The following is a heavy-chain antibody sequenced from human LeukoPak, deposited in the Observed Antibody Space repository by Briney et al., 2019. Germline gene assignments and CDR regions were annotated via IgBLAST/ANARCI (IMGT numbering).Heavy chain of an antibody. CDR2: IFYRGAT. Sequence: SETLSLTCIVSGGFISSYYWNWIRQPPGKGLEWIGNIFYRGATNYNPSLKSRVTISVDKSKNQFSLKLSSVTAADTAVYYCASTSGWSVLLDYWGQGTLVTVSS. V-gene: IGHV4-59*12. J-gene: IGHJ4*02. CDR1: GGFISSYY. CDR3: ASTSGWSVLLDY. D-gene: IGHD6-19*01.